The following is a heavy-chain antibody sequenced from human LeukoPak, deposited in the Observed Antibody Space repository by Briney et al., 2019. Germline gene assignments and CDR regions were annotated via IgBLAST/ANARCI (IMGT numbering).Heavy chain of an antibody. D-gene: IGHD1-26*01. CDR3: VKDLGRYRNNYFDY. Sequence: TGGSLRLSCAASGFTFNSYAMSWVRQAPEKGLEWVATISGSGGGTYYADSVKGRFTISRDDSKNTLYLQMNSLRAEDTAVYYCVKDLGRYRNNYFDYWGQGTLVTVSS. V-gene: IGHV3-23*01. CDR2: ISGSGGGT. J-gene: IGHJ4*02. CDR1: GFTFNSYA.